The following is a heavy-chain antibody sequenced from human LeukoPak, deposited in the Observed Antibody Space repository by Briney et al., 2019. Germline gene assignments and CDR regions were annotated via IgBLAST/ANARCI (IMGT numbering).Heavy chain of an antibody. J-gene: IGHJ5*02. CDR1: GDSISKSRHF. D-gene: IGHD2-2*01. Sequence: SETLSLTCNVSGDSISKSRHFWAWIRQSPGRGLKWIGYIYNSGSTYYNPSLKSRVTISVDTSKNQFSLSLGSVTAADTAVYYCARWGTYASTSNWFDPWGQGTLVTVSS. CDR3: ARWGTYASTSNWFDP. CDR2: IYNSGST. V-gene: IGHV4-39*07.